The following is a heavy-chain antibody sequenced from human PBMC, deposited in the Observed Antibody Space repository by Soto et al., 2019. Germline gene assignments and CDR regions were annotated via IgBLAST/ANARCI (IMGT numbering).Heavy chain of an antibody. CDR3: ARGVPYYYDSSGYYYYGMDV. D-gene: IGHD3-22*01. CDR1: GYTFTSYG. J-gene: IGHJ6*02. Sequence: SVKVSCKASGYTFTSYGISWVRQAPGQGLEWMGWISAYNGNTNYAQKLQGRVTMTTDTSTSTAYMELRSLRSDDTAVYYCARGVPYYYDSSGYYYYGMDVWGQGTTVTVSS. V-gene: IGHV1-18*01. CDR2: ISAYNGNT.